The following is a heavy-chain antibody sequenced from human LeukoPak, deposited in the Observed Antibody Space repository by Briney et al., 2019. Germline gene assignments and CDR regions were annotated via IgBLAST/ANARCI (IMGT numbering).Heavy chain of an antibody. Sequence: ASVKVSCKASGYTFTGYYMHWVRQAPGQGLEWMGWINPNSGGANYAQKFQGWVTMTRDTSISTAYMELSRLRSDDTAVYYCARESGSWSSGRSSDPYFDYWGQGTLVTVSS. J-gene: IGHJ4*02. CDR1: GYTFTGYY. D-gene: IGHD6-19*01. CDR3: ARESGSWSSGRSSDPYFDY. CDR2: INPNSGGA. V-gene: IGHV1-2*04.